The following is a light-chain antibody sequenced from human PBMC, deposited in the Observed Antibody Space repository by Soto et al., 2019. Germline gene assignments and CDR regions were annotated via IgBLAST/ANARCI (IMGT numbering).Light chain of an antibody. Sequence: VVMTQSPATLSVSPGDGATLSCRASQSVGNNLAWYQQRPGQAPRLLIYGASTRATGIPARFSGSGSGTDFTLTISSLQSEDLAVYHCQQYNNCPLTFGGGTKVEIK. V-gene: IGKV3-15*01. CDR1: QSVGNN. J-gene: IGKJ4*01. CDR3: QQYNNCPLT. CDR2: GAS.